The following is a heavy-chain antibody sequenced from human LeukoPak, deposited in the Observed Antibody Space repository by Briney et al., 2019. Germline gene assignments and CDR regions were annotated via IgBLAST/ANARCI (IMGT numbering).Heavy chain of an antibody. CDR1: GGSIRSYY. V-gene: IGHV4-59*08. D-gene: IGHD3-22*01. Sequence: SETLSLTCTVSGGSIRSYYWSWMRQPPGKGLEWIGYTYYTGSTNYNPSLKTRVTISVDTSKNQFSLKLSSVTAADTAVYYCARLRQDYYYDSSGSSSYFDYWGQGTLVTVSS. J-gene: IGHJ4*02. CDR2: TYYTGST. CDR3: ARLRQDYYYDSSGSSSYFDY.